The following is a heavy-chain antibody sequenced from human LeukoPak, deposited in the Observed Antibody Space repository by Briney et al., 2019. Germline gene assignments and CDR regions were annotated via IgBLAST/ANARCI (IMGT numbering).Heavy chain of an antibody. Sequence: SETLSLTCTVSGGSISSGGYSWSWIRQHPGKGLEWIGYIYYSGSTYYNPSLKSRVTISVDTSKNQFSLKLSSVTAADTAVYYCARGLSYCSSTSCYGFYIRAAAGGHDAFDIWGQGTMVTVSS. CDR3: ARGLSYCSSTSCYGFYIRAAAGGHDAFDI. CDR2: IYYSGST. V-gene: IGHV4-31*03. J-gene: IGHJ3*02. CDR1: GGSISSGGYS. D-gene: IGHD2-2*01.